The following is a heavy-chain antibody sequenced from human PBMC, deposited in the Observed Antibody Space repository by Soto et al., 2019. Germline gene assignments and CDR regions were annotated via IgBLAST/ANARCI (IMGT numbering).Heavy chain of an antibody. CDR2: ISYDGSNK. J-gene: IGHJ6*02. D-gene: IGHD1-26*01. Sequence: QVQLVESGGGVVQPGRSLRLSCAASGFTFSSYAMHWVRQAPGKGLEWVAVISYDGSNKYYADSVKGRFTISRDNSKNTLYLQMNSLRAEDTAVYYCARDQASSGSRQYYYYYGMDVWGQGTTVTVSS. CDR3: ARDQASSGSRQYYYYYGMDV. V-gene: IGHV3-30-3*01. CDR1: GFTFSSYA.